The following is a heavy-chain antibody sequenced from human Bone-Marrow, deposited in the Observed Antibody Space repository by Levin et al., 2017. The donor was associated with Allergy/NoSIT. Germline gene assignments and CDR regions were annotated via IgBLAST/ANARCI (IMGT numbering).Heavy chain of an antibody. CDR3: ARHGHCSGDACYGMDV. CDR2: IYPGDSDT. V-gene: IGHV5-51*07. D-gene: IGHD2-15*01. J-gene: IGHJ6*02. CDR1: GYSFTGYW. Sequence: GESLKISCKASGYSFTGYWIAWVHQMPGKGLEWMGIIYPGDSDTRYSPSFQGQVTISADRSISTAYLQWSSLRASDSATYYCARHGHCSGDACYGMDVWGQGTTVTVSS.